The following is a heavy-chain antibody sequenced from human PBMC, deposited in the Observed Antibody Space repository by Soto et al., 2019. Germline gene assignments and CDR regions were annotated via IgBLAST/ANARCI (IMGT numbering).Heavy chain of an antibody. Sequence: QVQLVESGGGVVQPGRSLRLSCAASGFTFSSYGMHWVRQAPGKGLEWVAIISYDGSNTYYADSVKGRFTISRDNSKNTLSLQMNSLRAADTSVYYCAKEGGLSGSYYISSSYYFDYWGQGTLVTVSS. CDR1: GFTFSSYG. CDR2: ISYDGSNT. J-gene: IGHJ4*02. D-gene: IGHD1-26*01. V-gene: IGHV3-30*18. CDR3: AKEGGLSGSYYISSSYYFDY.